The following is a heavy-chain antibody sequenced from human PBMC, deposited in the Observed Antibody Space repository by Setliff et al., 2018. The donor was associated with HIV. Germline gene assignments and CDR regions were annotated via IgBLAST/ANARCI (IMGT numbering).Heavy chain of an antibody. V-gene: IGHV1-3*01. Sequence: ASVKVSCKASGYTFSNYAMHWVRQAPGQRPEWMGWINADNGNTKYSQKFQGRVTITRDTSASTAYMELSSLRSEDTAVYYCAREFSSSWYDWFDPWGQGTLVTGSS. CDR1: GYTFSNYA. CDR3: AREFSSSWYDWFDP. D-gene: IGHD6-13*01. J-gene: IGHJ5*02. CDR2: INADNGNT.